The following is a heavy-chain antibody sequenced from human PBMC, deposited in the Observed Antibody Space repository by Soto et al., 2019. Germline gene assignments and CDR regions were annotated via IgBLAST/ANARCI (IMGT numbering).Heavy chain of an antibody. D-gene: IGHD5-18*01. J-gene: IGHJ6*02. CDR3: ARDNRGYSYGSLFYYYYYGMDV. V-gene: IGHV3-11*06. CDR1: GFTFSYYY. Sequence: GGSLRFSCAASGFTFSYYYMSWIRQAPGKGLEWVSYISSSSSYTNYADSVKGRFTISRDNAKNSLYLQMNSLRAEDTAVYYCARDNRGYSYGSLFYYYYYGMDVWGQGTTVTVSS. CDR2: ISSSSSYT.